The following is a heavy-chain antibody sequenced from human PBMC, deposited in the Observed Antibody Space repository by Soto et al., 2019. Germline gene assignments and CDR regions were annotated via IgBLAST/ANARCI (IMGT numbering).Heavy chain of an antibody. D-gene: IGHD6-13*01. CDR1: GGTFSSYT. Sequence: SVKVSCKASGGTFSSYTISWVRQAPGQGLEWMGRIIPILGIANYAQKFQGRVTITADKSTSTAYMELSSLRSEDTAVYYCARDGSSSWYGAFDIWGQGTMVTVSS. CDR3: ARDGSSSWYGAFDI. CDR2: IIPILGIA. J-gene: IGHJ3*02. V-gene: IGHV1-69*04.